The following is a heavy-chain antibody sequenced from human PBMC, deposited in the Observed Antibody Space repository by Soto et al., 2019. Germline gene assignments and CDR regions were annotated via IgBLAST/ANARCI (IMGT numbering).Heavy chain of an antibody. CDR3: ARAHYDILTGYSLNWFDP. V-gene: IGHV1-18*01. J-gene: IGHJ5*02. CDR1: GYTFTSYG. D-gene: IGHD3-9*01. CDR2: ISAYNGNT. Sequence: VASVKVSCKASGYTFTSYGISWVRQAPGQGLEWMGWISAYNGNTNYAQKLQGRVTMTTDTSTSTAYMELRSLRSEDTAVYYCARAHYDILTGYSLNWFDPWGQGTLVTVSS.